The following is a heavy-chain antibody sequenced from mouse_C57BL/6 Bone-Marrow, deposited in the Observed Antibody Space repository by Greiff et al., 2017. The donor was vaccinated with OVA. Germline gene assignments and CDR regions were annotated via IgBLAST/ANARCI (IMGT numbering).Heavy chain of an antibody. V-gene: IGHV7-3*01. J-gene: IGHJ2*01. CDR1: GFTFTNYY. Sequence: EVKLVESGGGLVQPGDSLSLSCAASGFTFTNYYMSWVRQPPGKALEWLAFIRNKPNGSTTEYSASVKGRFTIYRVNFQRILYLQMNALRAEDSATYYCARYKGRVAVDYFDYWGQGTALTVSA. CDR3: ARYKGRVAVDYFDY. CDR2: IRNKPNGSTT. D-gene: IGHD1-1*01.